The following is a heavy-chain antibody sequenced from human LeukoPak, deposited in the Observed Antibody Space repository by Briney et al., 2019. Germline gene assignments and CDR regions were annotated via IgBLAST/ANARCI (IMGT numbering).Heavy chain of an antibody. CDR1: GGTFSSNG. D-gene: IGHD4-23*01. CDR3: ARDTSGGPYFDY. Sequence: SVKVSCKASGGTFSSNGISWVRQAPGQGLERMGGIIPVFGAPNYAQKFQDRVTITADESTSTAYMELSSLRSEDTAVYYCARDTSGGPYFDYWGQGTLVTVAS. CDR2: IIPVFGAP. J-gene: IGHJ4*02. V-gene: IGHV1-69*13.